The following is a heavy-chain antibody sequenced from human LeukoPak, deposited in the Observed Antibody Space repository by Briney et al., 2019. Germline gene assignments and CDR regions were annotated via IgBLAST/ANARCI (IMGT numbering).Heavy chain of an antibody. CDR1: VFTFSSCA. Sequence: GGSLRLSCAASVFTFSSCAMHWVRQAPGKGLEWVAVISYDGGNKYYADSVKGRFTISRDNSKNTLYLQMNSLRAEDTAVYYSAAGLIGPRGYYYYMDVWGKGTTVTVSS. CDR3: AAGLIGPRGYYYYMDV. D-gene: IGHD6-13*01. J-gene: IGHJ6*03. V-gene: IGHV3-30*04. CDR2: ISYDGGNK.